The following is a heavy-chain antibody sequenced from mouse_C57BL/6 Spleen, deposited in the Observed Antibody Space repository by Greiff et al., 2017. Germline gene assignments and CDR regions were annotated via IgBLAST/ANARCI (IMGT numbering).Heavy chain of an antibody. CDR2: INPNNGGT. CDR1: GYTFTDYN. CDR3: ANDYGYAMDY. Sequence: EVQLQQSGPELVKPGASVKMSCKASGYTFTDYNMHWVKQSHGKSLAWIGYINPNNGGTRYNQKFKGKATLTVNKSSSTAYMELRSMTSEDSAVYYCANDYGYAMDYWGQGTSVTVAS. V-gene: IGHV1-22*01. J-gene: IGHJ4*01. D-gene: IGHD2-4*01.